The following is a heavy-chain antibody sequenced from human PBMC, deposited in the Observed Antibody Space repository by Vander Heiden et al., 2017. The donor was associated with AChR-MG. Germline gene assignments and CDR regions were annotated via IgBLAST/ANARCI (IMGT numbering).Heavy chain of an antibody. Sequence: EVQLVESGGGLVQPGGSLRLSCGASGFIFSSYWMHWVRQAPGKGLVWVSRINSDGRSTSYADSVKGRFTISRDNAKNTLYLQMNSLRAEDSAVYYCARDNPHCTGGICANDHWGQGTLVTVSS. J-gene: IGHJ4*02. CDR1: GFIFSSYW. D-gene: IGHD2-8*02. CDR2: INSDGRST. CDR3: ARDNPHCTGGICANDH. V-gene: IGHV3-74*01.